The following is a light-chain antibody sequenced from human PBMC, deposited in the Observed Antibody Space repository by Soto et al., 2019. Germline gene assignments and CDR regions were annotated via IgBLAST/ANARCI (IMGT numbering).Light chain of an antibody. Sequence: IQMTQSPSSLSASVGDRFTITCRASQTIGRYLNWYQQKPGKAPKVLIYYTSTLQSGVPSRFSGSEFGPDFSLTINSLQREDSATYYCQQTYNPPYTFGQGTKVDIK. V-gene: IGKV1-39*01. J-gene: IGKJ2*01. CDR2: YTS. CDR3: QQTYNPPYT. CDR1: QTIGRY.